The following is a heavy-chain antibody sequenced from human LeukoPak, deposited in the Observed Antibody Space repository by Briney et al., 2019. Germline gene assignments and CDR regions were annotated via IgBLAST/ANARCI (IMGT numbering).Heavy chain of an antibody. V-gene: IGHV4-4*07. D-gene: IGHD1-26*01. CDR2: IHTSGST. J-gene: IGHJ5*02. CDR3: ARWDGDP. Sequence: SETLSLTCTVSGDSISSYYWSWIRQPAGKGLEWIGRIHTSGSTNHNPSLTSRVTMSVDTSKNQFSPKLTSVTAADTAVYYCARWDGDPWGQGTLVTVSS. CDR1: GDSISSYY.